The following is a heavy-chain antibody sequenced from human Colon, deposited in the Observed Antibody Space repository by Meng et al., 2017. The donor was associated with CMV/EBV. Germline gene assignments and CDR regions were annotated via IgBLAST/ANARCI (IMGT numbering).Heavy chain of an antibody. D-gene: IGHD6-19*01. CDR2: ISSSVSTI. CDR1: GFTFSSYE. J-gene: IGHJ5*01. V-gene: IGHV3-48*03. Sequence: GGLLRPPCAAPGFTFSSYEMNWVRQAPGKGVEWVSYISSSVSTIYYADSVKGRFTISRDKAKNSLYLQMNSQRAEDTAVYYCARDEYTSGWYDSWGQGTLVTVSS. CDR3: ARDEYTSGWYDS.